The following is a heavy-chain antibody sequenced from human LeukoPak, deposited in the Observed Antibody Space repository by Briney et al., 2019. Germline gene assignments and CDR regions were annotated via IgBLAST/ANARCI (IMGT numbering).Heavy chain of an antibody. J-gene: IGHJ6*03. V-gene: IGHV4-34*01. Sequence: PSETLSLTCAVYGGSFSGYYWSWIRQPPGKGLEWIGEINHSGSTNYNPSLKSRVTISVDTSKNQFSLKLSSVTAADTAVYYCARGGERPMDVWGKGTTVTVSS. CDR1: GGSFSGYY. CDR3: ARGGERPMDV. D-gene: IGHD3-10*01. CDR2: INHSGST.